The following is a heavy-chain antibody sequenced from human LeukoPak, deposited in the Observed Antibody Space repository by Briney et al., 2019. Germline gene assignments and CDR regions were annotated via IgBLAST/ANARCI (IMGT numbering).Heavy chain of an antibody. CDR2: TLEDGRYQ. V-gene: IGHV3-30*04. Sequence: GGSLRLSCAASGFTFSSYIMHWVRQAPGKGLDWVAVTLEDGRYQSYSDSVKGRFTISRDNSKNTLFLQMNSLRAEDTAVYYCAKDVSYCSGGSCYVIVESYFDYWGQGTLVTVSS. CDR1: GFTFSSYI. D-gene: IGHD2-15*01. J-gene: IGHJ4*02. CDR3: AKDVSYCSGGSCYVIVESYFDY.